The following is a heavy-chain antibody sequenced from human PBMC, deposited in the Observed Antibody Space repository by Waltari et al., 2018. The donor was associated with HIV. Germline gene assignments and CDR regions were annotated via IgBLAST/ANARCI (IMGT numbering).Heavy chain of an antibody. CDR3: ARMYCTLSTCSRTNWFDP. D-gene: IGHD2-8*01. CDR2: INPKTGKT. Sequence: VQLVQSGAEVKKPGASVKVSCKTSGYKCMDYDINWVRQAKGQGLEWMGWINPKTGKTGTAQKFQGRMTMSVNVSSQITFLDLRDLKSEDTATYFCARMYCTLSTCSRTNWFDPWGQGSSVTVSS. J-gene: IGHJ5*02. CDR1: GYKCMDYD. V-gene: IGHV1-8*02.